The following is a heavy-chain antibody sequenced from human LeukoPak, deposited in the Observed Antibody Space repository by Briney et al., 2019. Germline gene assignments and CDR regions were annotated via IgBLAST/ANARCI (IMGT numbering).Heavy chain of an antibody. V-gene: IGHV4-34*01. D-gene: IGHD3-10*01. CDR2: INHSGST. CDR3: AREKVQGDIRLFDY. J-gene: IGHJ4*02. CDR1: GGSFSGYY. Sequence: PSETLSLTCAVYGGSFSGYYWSWIRQPPGKGLEWIGEINHSGSTNYNPSLKSRVTISVDTSKNQFSLKLSSVTAADTAVYYCAREKVQGDIRLFDYWRQGTLVTVSS.